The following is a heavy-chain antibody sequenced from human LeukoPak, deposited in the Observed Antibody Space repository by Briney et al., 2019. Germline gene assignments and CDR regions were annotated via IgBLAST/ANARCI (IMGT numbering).Heavy chain of an antibody. J-gene: IGHJ4*02. CDR2: ISSSSSYI. Sequence: GGSLRLSCAASGFTFSSYSMNWVRQAPGKGLEWVSSISSSSSYIYYADSVKGRFTISRDNAKNSLYLQMNSLRAEDTAVYYCARDQEEMATFFDYWGQGTLVTVSS. D-gene: IGHD5-24*01. V-gene: IGHV3-21*01. CDR1: GFTFSSYS. CDR3: ARDQEEMATFFDY.